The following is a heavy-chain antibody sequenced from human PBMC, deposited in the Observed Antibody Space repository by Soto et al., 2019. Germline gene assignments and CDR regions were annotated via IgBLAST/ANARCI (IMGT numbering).Heavy chain of an antibody. CDR2: IYVTGAV. CDR3: ARLRIATNNYKWFDP. V-gene: IGHV4-31*03. J-gene: IGHJ5*02. CDR1: GAAVNSGNYY. Sequence: PSETLSFSCSVSGAAVNSGNYYWSWILQVPGKGLEWIGHIYVTGAVDYNPSLRDRITISQDTSERQFSLDLRLVTAADTAVYYCARLRIATNNYKWFDPWGQGTLVTVSS. D-gene: IGHD2-21*01.